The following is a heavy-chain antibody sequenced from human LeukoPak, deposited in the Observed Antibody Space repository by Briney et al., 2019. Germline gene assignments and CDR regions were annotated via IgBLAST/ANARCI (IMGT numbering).Heavy chain of an antibody. Sequence: SGGSLRLSCAASGFTFSSYSMNWVRQAPGKGLEWVSYISSSSSTIYYADSVKGRFTISRDNSKNTLYLQMNSLRAEDTAVYYCAKSASAYYYMDVWGKGTTVTVSS. CDR2: ISSSSSTI. CDR3: AKSASAYYYMDV. CDR1: GFTFSSYS. D-gene: IGHD4/OR15-4a*01. J-gene: IGHJ6*03. V-gene: IGHV3-48*01.